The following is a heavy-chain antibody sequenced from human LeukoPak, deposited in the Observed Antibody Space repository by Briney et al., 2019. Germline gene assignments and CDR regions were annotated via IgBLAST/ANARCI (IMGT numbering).Heavy chain of an antibody. J-gene: IGHJ4*02. CDR2: IYYSGST. CDR1: GGSISSGDYY. CDR3: ARDNPYYDILTGYRAFDY. V-gene: IGHV4-30-4*01. Sequence: PSETLSLTCTVSGGSISSGDYYWSWIRQPPGKGLEWIGYIYYSGSTYYNPSLKSRVTISVDTSKNQFSLKLSSVTAADTAVYYCARDNPYYDILTGYRAFDYWGQGTLATVSS. D-gene: IGHD3-9*01.